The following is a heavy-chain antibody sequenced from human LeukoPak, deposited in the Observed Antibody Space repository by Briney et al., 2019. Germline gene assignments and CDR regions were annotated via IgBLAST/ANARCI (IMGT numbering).Heavy chain of an antibody. CDR2: INPSGGST. Sequence: ASVKVSCKASGYTFTSYYMHWLRQAPAQGLEWMGIINPSGGSTSYAQKVQGRVSMTRDTSTSTVYMELSSLRSEDPAVYYCARDPGIAAAAPYYYYGMDVWGKGTTVTVSS. CDR1: GYTFTSYY. CDR3: ARDPGIAAAAPYYYYGMDV. D-gene: IGHD6-13*01. V-gene: IGHV1-46*01. J-gene: IGHJ6*04.